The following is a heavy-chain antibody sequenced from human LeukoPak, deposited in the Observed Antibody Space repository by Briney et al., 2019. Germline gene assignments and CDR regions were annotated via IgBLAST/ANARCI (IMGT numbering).Heavy chain of an antibody. CDR1: GFTFRNYA. J-gene: IGHJ4*02. D-gene: IGHD3-9*01. CDR2: ISGSDFST. CDR3: ARVGDILTGYPHYFDY. Sequence: GGSLRLSCVASGFTFRNYAMNWARQAPGKGLEWVSSISGSDFSTYYADSVKGRFTISRDNSKNTLYLQMNSLRAEDTAVYYCARVGDILTGYPHYFDYWGQGTLVTVSS. V-gene: IGHV3-23*01.